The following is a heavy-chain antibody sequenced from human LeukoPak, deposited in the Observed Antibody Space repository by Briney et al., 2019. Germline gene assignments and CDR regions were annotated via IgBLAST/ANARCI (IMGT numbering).Heavy chain of an antibody. Sequence: GGSLRLSCAASGFTFSSYAMHWVRQAPGKGLEWVAVISYDGSNKYYADSVKGRFTISRDNSKNTLYLQMNSLRAEDTAVYYCAKDGAWELLGYYFDYWGQGTLVTVSS. CDR2: ISYDGSNK. CDR1: GFTFSSYA. D-gene: IGHD1-26*01. CDR3: AKDGAWELLGYYFDY. J-gene: IGHJ4*02. V-gene: IGHV3-30-3*01.